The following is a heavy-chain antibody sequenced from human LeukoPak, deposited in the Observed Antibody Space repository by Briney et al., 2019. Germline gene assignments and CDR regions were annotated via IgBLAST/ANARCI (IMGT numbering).Heavy chain of an antibody. J-gene: IGHJ4*02. D-gene: IGHD2-15*01. CDR1: GFTFSSYG. CDR2: IWYDGSNK. V-gene: IGHV3-33*01. Sequence: GRSLRLSCAASGFTFSSYGMHWVRQAPGKGLEWVAVIWYDGSNKYYADSVKGRFTISRDNSENTLYLQMNSLTAEDTAVYYCARDGTGYCSGGNCFDYWGQGTLVTVSS. CDR3: ARDGTGYCSGGNCFDY.